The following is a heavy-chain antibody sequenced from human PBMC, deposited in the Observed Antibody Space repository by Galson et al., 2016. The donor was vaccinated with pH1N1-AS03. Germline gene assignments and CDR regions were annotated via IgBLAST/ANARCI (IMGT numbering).Heavy chain of an antibody. CDR2: INHSGST. J-gene: IGHJ3*02. D-gene: IGHD6-19*01. CDR1: GGSFNNYY. Sequence: SETLSLTCAVYGGSFNNYYWNWIRQSPGKGLERVGEINHSGSTDYNPSLKSRVTISVDPSKNQISLNLNSVTAADTAVYYCARGSYSSGWYRGRNAFDIWGQGTMVTVSS. V-gene: IGHV4-34*01. CDR3: ARGSYSSGWYRGRNAFDI.